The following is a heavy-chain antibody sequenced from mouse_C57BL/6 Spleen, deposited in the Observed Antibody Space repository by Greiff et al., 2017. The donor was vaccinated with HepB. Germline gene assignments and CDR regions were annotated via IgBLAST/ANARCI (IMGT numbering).Heavy chain of an antibody. CDR2: INYDGSST. V-gene: IGHV5-16*01. CDR1: GFTFSDYY. J-gene: IGHJ4*01. Sequence: EVMLVESEGGLVQPGSSMKLSCTASGFTFSDYYMAWVRQVPEKGLEWVANINYDGSSTYYLDSLKSRFLISRDNAKNILYLQMSSLKSEDTATYYCAREGDWDVNYAMDYWGQGTSVTVSS. D-gene: IGHD4-1*01. CDR3: AREGDWDVNYAMDY.